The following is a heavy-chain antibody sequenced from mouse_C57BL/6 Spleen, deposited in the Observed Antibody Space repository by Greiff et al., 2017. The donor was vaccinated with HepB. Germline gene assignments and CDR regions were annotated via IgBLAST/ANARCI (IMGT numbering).Heavy chain of an antibody. Sequence: QVQLQQSGPGLVQPSQSLSITCTVSGFSLTSYGVHWVRQSPGKGLEWLGVIWSGGSTDYNASFISRLSISKDNSKSQVFFKMNSLQADDTAIYYCARGETAQAMYYFDYWGQGTTLTVSS. D-gene: IGHD3-2*02. CDR1: GFSLTSYG. V-gene: IGHV2-2*01. CDR3: ARGETAQAMYYFDY. J-gene: IGHJ2*01. CDR2: IWSGGST.